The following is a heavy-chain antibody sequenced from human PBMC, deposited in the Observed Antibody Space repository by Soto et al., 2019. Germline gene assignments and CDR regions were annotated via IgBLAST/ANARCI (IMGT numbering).Heavy chain of an antibody. J-gene: IGHJ6*02. CDR3: ARDGPHIPAVGDV. CDR1: CYTFINYG. CDR2: ISAYNGDK. D-gene: IGHD6-13*01. Sequence: SVKVSFKASCYTFINYGVSWVRQAPVQGLEWMGWISAYNGDKKYAQNVQGRVTLTTDTSTSTAYMEMRTLRSDDTAAYYCARDGPHIPAVGDVWGQGTTVTVYS. V-gene: IGHV1-18*01.